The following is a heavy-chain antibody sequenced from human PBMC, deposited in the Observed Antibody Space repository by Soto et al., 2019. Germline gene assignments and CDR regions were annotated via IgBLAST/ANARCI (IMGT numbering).Heavy chain of an antibody. CDR2: ISYDGSNK. D-gene: IGHD3-16*01. V-gene: IGHV3-30*18. J-gene: IGHJ6*03. CDR1: GFTFSSYG. Sequence: GGSLRLSCAASGFTFSSYGMHWVRQAPGKGLEWVAVISYDGSNKYYADSVKGRFTISRDNSKNTLYLQMNSLRAEDTAVYYCAKIHSKNYDYIWGIDRRDYMDVWGKGTTVTVSS. CDR3: AKIHSKNYDYIWGIDRRDYMDV.